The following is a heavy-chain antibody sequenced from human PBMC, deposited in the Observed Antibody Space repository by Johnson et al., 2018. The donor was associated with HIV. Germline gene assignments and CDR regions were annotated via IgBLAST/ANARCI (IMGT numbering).Heavy chain of an antibody. CDR1: GFTFSSYG. J-gene: IGHJ3*02. V-gene: IGHV3-30*18. CDR3: AKSGFSGSYQGAYDI. D-gene: IGHD1-26*01. CDR2: ISYDGSNK. Sequence: QVQLVESGGGLVKPGGSLRLSCAVSGFTFSSYGMHWVRRAPGKGLEWVAVISYDGSNKYYADSVKGRFTISRDNSKNTLYLQMNSLRAEDTAVYYCAKSGFSGSYQGAYDIWGQGTMVTVSS.